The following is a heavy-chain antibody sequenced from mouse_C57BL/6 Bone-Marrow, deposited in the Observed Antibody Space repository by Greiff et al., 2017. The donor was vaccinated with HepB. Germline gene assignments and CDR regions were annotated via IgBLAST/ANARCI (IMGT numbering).Heavy chain of an antibody. V-gene: IGHV14-4*01. CDR2: IDPENGDT. Sequence: VQLQQSGAELVRPGASVKLSCTASGFNIKDDYMHWVKQRPEQGLERIGWIDPENGDTEYASKFQGKATITADTSSNTAYLQRSSLTSEDTDVYYCTTVPWFAYWGQGTLVTVSA. CDR3: TTVPWFAY. CDR1: GFNIKDDY. J-gene: IGHJ3*01. D-gene: IGHD2-14*01.